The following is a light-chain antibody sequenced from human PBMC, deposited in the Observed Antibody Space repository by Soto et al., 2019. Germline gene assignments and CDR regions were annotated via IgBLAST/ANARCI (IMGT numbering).Light chain of an antibody. V-gene: IGLV2-23*02. Sequence: QSALTQPASVSGSPGQSITVSCTGTSSDIGSYNLVSWYQHHPGKAPKLMIYAVSKRPSGVSSRVSGSKSGNTASLTISGLQAEDEADYFCCSYAGSSTLLFGGGTKVTVL. CDR3: CSYAGSSTLL. J-gene: IGLJ3*02. CDR2: AVS. CDR1: SSDIGSYNL.